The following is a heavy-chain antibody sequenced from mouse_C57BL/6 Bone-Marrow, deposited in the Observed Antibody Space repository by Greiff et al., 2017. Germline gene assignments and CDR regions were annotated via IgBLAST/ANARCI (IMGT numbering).Heavy chain of an antibody. CDR2: IDPENGDT. CDR3: SSIVTTRYYFDY. D-gene: IGHD2-12*01. CDR1: GFNFKDDY. J-gene: IGHJ2*01. Sequence: VQLQQSGAELVRPGASVKLSCTASGFNFKDDYMHWVKQRPEQGLEWIGRIDPENGDTEYASKFQGKATITADTSSNTAYLQLSSLTSEDTAVYYCSSIVTTRYYFDYWGQGTTLTVSA. V-gene: IGHV14-4*01.